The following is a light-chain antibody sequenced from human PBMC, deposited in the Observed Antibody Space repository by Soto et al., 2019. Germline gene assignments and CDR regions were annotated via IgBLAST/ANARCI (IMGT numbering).Light chain of an antibody. CDR2: QDN. CDR3: QAWDSSTVV. J-gene: IGLJ3*02. CDR1: KLGDKY. Sequence: SYELTQPPSVSVSPGHTTSVTCSGDKLGDKYAFWYQQRAGQSPVLILYQDNKRPSGIPERFSGSNSGNTATLTISGTQAMDEADYYCQAWDSSTVVFGGGTQLTVL. V-gene: IGLV3-1*01.